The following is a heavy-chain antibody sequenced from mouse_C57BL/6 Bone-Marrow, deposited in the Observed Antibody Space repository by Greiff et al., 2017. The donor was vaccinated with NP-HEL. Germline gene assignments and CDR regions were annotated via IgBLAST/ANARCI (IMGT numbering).Heavy chain of an antibody. CDR1: GFSLTSYA. CDR2: IWTGGGT. CDR3: ATSSGYVSLFFDY. J-gene: IGHJ2*01. V-gene: IGHV2-9-1*01. D-gene: IGHD3-2*02. Sequence: VQRVESGPGLVAPSQSLSITCTVSGFSLTSYAISWVRQPPGKGLEWLGVIWTGGGTNYNSALKSRLSISKDNSKSQVFLKMNSLQTDDTARYYCATSSGYVSLFFDYWGQGTTLTVSS.